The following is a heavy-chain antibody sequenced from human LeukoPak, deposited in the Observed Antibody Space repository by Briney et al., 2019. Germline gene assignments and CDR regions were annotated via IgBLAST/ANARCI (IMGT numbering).Heavy chain of an antibody. J-gene: IGHJ4*02. CDR2: IKPDGSVA. CDR3: ATIYCSGGTCSYFDD. CDR1: GFTFSSYW. D-gene: IGHD2-15*01. V-gene: IGHV3-7*01. Sequence: GGSLRLSCSASGFTFSSYWMSWVRQAPGKGLEWVANIKPDGSVAYYVDFVKGRFTLSRDNARNSLYLQMNSLRAEDTAVYYCATIYCSGGTCSYFDDWGQGTLVTVSS.